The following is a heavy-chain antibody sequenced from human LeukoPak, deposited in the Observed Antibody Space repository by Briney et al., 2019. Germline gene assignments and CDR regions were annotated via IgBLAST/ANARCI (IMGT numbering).Heavy chain of an antibody. CDR1: GFTFSNYW. J-gene: IGHJ4*02. CDR3: AKDGDDSSPFDY. CDR2: INSDGINT. D-gene: IGHD3-22*01. V-gene: IGHV3-74*01. Sequence: GGSLTLSCAASGFTFSNYWMHWVRQAPGKGLVWFSRINSDGINTSYADSVKGRFTISRDNATNTLYLQMNSVRAEDTAVYSCAKDGDDSSPFDYWGQGTMVTVSS.